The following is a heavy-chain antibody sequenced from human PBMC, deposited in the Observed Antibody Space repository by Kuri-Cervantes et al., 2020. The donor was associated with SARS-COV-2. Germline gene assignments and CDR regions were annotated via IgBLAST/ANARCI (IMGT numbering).Heavy chain of an antibody. D-gene: IGHD7-27*01. Sequence: LSLTCTVSGGSISSSSYYWGWVRQAPGKGLEWVAFIEYDGSSKYYADSVTGRFTISRDNAKNSLYLQMNSLRAEDTAVYYCARDGWGSSFDYWGQGTLVTVSS. CDR1: GGSISSSSYY. CDR2: IEYDGSSK. J-gene: IGHJ4*02. CDR3: ARDGWGSSFDY. V-gene: IGHV3-30-3*01.